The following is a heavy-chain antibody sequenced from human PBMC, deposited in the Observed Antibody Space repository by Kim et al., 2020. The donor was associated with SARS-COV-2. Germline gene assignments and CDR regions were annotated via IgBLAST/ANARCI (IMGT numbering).Heavy chain of an antibody. D-gene: IGHD2-15*01. CDR3: AREKCTVPTVFSSCMDV. CDR2: INSDGSSI. CDR1: GIILNSYW. V-gene: IGHV3-74*03. Sequence: GGSLRLSCEASGIILNSYWMHWVRQTPGKGLEWVSRINSDGSSIAYADSVKGRFTISRDNIRNTLSLQMSSLRAEDTAVYYCAREKCTVPTVFSSCMDVWAQATTVTVSS. J-gene: IGHJ6*02.